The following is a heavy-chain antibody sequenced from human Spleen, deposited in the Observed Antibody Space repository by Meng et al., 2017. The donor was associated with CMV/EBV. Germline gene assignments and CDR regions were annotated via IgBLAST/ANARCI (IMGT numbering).Heavy chain of an antibody. V-gene: IGHV4-39*01. J-gene: IGHJ5*02. CDR2: IYYSGST. Sequence: YYWGWIRQPPGKGLEWIGSIYYSGSTYYNPSLKSRVTISVDTSKNQFSLKLSSVTAADTAVYYCARHRQEGCSSTSCHYLEYNWFDPWGQGTLVTVSS. CDR3: ARHRQEGCSSTSCHYLEYNWFDP. CDR1: YY. D-gene: IGHD2-2*01.